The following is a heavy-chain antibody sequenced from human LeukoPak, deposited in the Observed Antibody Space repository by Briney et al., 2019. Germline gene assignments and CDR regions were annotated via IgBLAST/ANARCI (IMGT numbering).Heavy chain of an antibody. CDR2: IYYSGST. J-gene: IGHJ4*02. V-gene: IGHV4-39*01. D-gene: IGHD6-13*01. CDR1: GDSISRSSYY. CDR3: ARRLSGVIAAAGRVDY. Sequence: PSETLSLTCSVSGDSISRSSYYWGWIRQPPGKGLEWIGSIYYSGSTYYNPSLKSRVTISVDTSKNQFSLKLSSVTAADTAVYYCARRLSGVIAAAGRVDYWGQGTLVTVSS.